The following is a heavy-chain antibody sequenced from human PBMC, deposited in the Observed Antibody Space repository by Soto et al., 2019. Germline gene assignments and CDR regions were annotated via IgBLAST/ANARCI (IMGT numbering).Heavy chain of an antibody. Sequence: EEQLVESGGAVVQPGGSLRLSCEASGFTFGSYTMHWVRQAPGKGLEWVSLISWNGGSSFYADSVKGRFTISRDNSRDSLFLKKNSLGPEDRAFFYWAKNKGGHGWGGGDVWGHGTTVTVSS. J-gene: IGHJ6*02. CDR3: AKNKGGHGWGGGDV. D-gene: IGHD3-10*01. CDR1: GFTFGSYT. V-gene: IGHV3-43*01. CDR2: ISWNGGSS.